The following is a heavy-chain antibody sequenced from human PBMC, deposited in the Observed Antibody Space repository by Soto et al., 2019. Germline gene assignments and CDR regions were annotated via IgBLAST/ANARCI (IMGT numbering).Heavy chain of an antibody. CDR1: GFTFSSYA. D-gene: IGHD3-9*01. Sequence: GGSLRLSCAASGFTFSSYAMSWVRQAPGKGLEWVSYISSGSSTIHYADSMKGRFTISRDNAKNSLYLQMNSLRAEDTAVYYCARVGGYDILTGPPPDYWGQGTLVTVSS. CDR3: ARVGGYDILTGPPPDY. J-gene: IGHJ4*02. CDR2: ISSGSSTI. V-gene: IGHV3-48*01.